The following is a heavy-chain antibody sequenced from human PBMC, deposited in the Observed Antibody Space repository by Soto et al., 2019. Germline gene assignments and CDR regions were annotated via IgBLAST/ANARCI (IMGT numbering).Heavy chain of an antibody. V-gene: IGHV3-73*01. D-gene: IGHD4-17*01. J-gene: IGHJ6*03. CDR1: GFTFSGSA. CDR3: TRLKGNYGDPPYYMDV. CDR2: IRSKANSYAT. Sequence: PGGSLRLSCAASGFTFSGSAMHWVRQASRKGLEWVGRIRSKANSYATAYAASVKGRFTISRDDSKNTAYLQMNSLKTEDTAVYYCTRLKGNYGDPPYYMDVWGKGTTVTVSS.